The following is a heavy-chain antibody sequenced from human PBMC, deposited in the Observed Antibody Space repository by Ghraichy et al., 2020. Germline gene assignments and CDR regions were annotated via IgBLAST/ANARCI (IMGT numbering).Heavy chain of an antibody. J-gene: IGHJ6*02. CDR3: AKDRPRALRFSGLGDGIDV. CDR2: ISYDGSNK. Sequence: GGSLRLSCAASGFTFSSYGLHWVRQAPGKGLEWVAVISYDGSNKYYADSVKGRFTISRDNSKNTLYLQMNSLRAEDTAVYYCAKDRPRALRFSGLGDGIDVWGQGTTVTVSS. V-gene: IGHV3-30*18. CDR1: GFTFSSYG. D-gene: IGHD3-3*01.